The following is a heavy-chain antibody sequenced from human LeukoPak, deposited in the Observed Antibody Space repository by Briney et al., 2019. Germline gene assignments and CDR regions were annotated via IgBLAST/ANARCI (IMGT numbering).Heavy chain of an antibody. CDR2: IYPSDSDT. CDR3: ARHTQYGEDY. J-gene: IGHJ4*02. V-gene: IGHV5-51*01. Sequence: GESLKISCKASGYSFTSYGIGWVRQMPGKGLEWMGIIYPSDSDTRYSPSFQDQVTISADKSINTAYLQWSSLTASDTAMYYCARHTQYGEDYWGQGTLVTVSS. D-gene: IGHD4/OR15-4a*01. CDR1: GYSFTSYG.